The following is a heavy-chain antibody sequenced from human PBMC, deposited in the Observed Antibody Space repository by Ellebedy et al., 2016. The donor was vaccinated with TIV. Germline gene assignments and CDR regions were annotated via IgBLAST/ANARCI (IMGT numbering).Heavy chain of an antibody. Sequence: GESLKISCAASGFTFNDYWMHWVRQVPGKGLVWVSRVSGDGSSTTYADSVKGRFTISRDNAKNSLWLQMNSLRDEDTAVYYCARGVVRGGGFGVGYYYGMDVWGQGTTVTVSS. J-gene: IGHJ6*02. CDR2: VSGDGSST. CDR3: ARGVVRGGGFGVGYYYGMDV. V-gene: IGHV3-74*03. CDR1: GFTFNDYW. D-gene: IGHD3-10*01.